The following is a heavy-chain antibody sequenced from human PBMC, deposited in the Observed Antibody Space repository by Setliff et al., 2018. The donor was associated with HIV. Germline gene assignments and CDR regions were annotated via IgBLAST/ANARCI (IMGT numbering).Heavy chain of an antibody. CDR1: GYPISSGYYW. J-gene: IGHJ6*02. CDR2: VFHSGSA. CDR3: ARSRTSSGYYGVTGYGMDV. V-gene: IGHV4-4*02. D-gene: IGHD3-22*01. Sequence: SETLSLTCTVSGYPISSGYYWWSWVRQPPGKGLEWIGEVFHSGSANSNASLRSRVMISVDTSKNQFSLKLNSVTTADTAVYYCARSRTSSGYYGVTGYGMDVWGQGTTVTVSS.